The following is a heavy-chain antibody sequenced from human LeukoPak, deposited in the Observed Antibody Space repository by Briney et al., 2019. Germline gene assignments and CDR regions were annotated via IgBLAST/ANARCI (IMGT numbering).Heavy chain of an antibody. CDR2: IIPIFGTA. J-gene: IGHJ5*02. D-gene: IGHD6-13*01. Sequence: ASVKVSCKASGGTFSSYAISWVRQAPGQGLEWMGGIIPIFGTANYAQKFQGRVTITTDESTSTAYMELSSLRSEDTAVYYCASDATGIAAADFGWFDPWGQGTLVTVSS. V-gene: IGHV1-69*05. CDR1: GGTFSSYA. CDR3: ASDATGIAAADFGWFDP.